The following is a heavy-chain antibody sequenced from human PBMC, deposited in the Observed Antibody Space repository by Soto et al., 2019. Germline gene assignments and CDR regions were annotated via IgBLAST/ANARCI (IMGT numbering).Heavy chain of an antibody. CDR3: AKDSPRGPFIAARRPLGYMDV. D-gene: IGHD6-6*01. J-gene: IGHJ6*03. CDR1: GFTFSSYA. Sequence: PGGSLRLSCAASGFTFSSYAMSWVRQAPGKGLEWVSAISGSGGSTYYADSVKGRFTISRDNSKNTLYLQMNSLRAEDTAVYYCAKDSPRGPFIAARRPLGYMDVWGKGTTVTVSS. CDR2: ISGSGGST. V-gene: IGHV3-23*01.